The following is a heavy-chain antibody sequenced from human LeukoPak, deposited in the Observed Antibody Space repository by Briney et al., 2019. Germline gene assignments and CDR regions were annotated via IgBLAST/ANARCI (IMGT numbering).Heavy chain of an antibody. V-gene: IGHV4-39*07. Sequence: SETLPLTCTVSGGSTSSSSYYWGWIRQSPGKGLEWIGSIYYSGSTHYNPSLKSRVTISLDTSKNQFSLKLTSVTAADTAVYYCAREVGGIDRRIDYWGQGTLVTVSS. J-gene: IGHJ4*02. CDR3: AREVGGIDRRIDY. CDR2: IYYSGST. D-gene: IGHD1-26*01. CDR1: GGSTSSSSYY.